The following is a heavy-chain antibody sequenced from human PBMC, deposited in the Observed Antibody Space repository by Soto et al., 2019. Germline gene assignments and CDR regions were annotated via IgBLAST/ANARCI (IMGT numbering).Heavy chain of an antibody. Sequence: EVQLVESGGGLVQPGRSLRLSCAASGFTFDDYAMHWVRQAPGKGLEWVSGINWSSGSIGYADSVKGRITISRDNAKNSLSLQMNSLRPEDTALYYCAKDTYYFDLWGRGTLVTVSS. J-gene: IGHJ2*01. CDR1: GFTFDDYA. V-gene: IGHV3-9*01. CDR3: AKDTYYFDL. CDR2: INWSSGSI.